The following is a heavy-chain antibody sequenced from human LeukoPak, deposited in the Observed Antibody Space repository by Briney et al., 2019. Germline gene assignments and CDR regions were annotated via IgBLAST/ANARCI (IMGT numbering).Heavy chain of an antibody. D-gene: IGHD5-12*01. J-gene: IGHJ4*02. CDR2: IRSKAYGGTT. V-gene: IGHV3-49*04. CDR3: TRVATANREEY. CDR1: GFTFGDYA. Sequence: GGSLRLSCTASGFTFGDYAMSWVRQAPGKGLEWVGFIRSKAYGGTTEYAASVKDRFAISRDDSKSIAYLQMNSLKTEDTAVYYCTRVATANREEYWGQGTLVTVSS.